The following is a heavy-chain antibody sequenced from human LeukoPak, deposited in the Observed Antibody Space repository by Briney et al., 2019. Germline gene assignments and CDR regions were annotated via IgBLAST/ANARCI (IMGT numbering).Heavy chain of an antibody. J-gene: IGHJ1*01. CDR3: AKPLYSSSWYGGYFQH. CDR1: GFTFSSYG. D-gene: IGHD6-13*01. V-gene: IGHV3-30*02. CDR2: IRYDGSNK. Sequence: QPGGSLRLSCVASGFTFSSYGMHWVRQAPGKGLEWVAFIRYDGSNKYYADSVKGRFTISGDNSKNTLYLQMNSLRAEDTAVYYCAKPLYSSSWYGGYFQHWGQGTLVTVSS.